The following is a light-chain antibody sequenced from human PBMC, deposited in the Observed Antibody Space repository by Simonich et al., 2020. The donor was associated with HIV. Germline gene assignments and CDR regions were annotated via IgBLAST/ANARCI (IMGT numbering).Light chain of an antibody. CDR1: QSVLYSSNNKNY. CDR3: QQCHSHPHT. Sequence: DIVMTQSPDSLAVSLGERATINCKSSQSVLYSSNNKNYLAWYQQKPGQPPKLLIYWASTRESGVPDRFSGSGSGTDVTLTISSLQAEDVAVYYCQQCHSHPHTFGQGTKLEIK. V-gene: IGKV4-1*01. CDR2: WAS. J-gene: IGKJ2*01.